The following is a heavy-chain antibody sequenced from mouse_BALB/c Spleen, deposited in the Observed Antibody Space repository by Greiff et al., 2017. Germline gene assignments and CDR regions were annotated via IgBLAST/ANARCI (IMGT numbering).Heavy chain of an antibody. D-gene: IGHD2-3*01. CDR2: IWTGGGT. J-gene: IGHJ4*01. CDR1: GFSLTSYD. CDR3: VRGNGYSYAMDY. V-gene: IGHV2-9-2*01. Sequence: EQLVESGPGLVAPSQSLSITCTVSGFSLTSYDISWIRQPPGKGLEWLGVIWTGGGTNYNSAFMSRLSISKDNSKSQVFLKMNSLQTDDTAIYYCVRGNGYSYAMDYWGQGTSVTVSS.